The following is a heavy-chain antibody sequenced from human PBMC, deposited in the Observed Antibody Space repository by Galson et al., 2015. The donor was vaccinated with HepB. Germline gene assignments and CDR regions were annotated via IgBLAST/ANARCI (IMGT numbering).Heavy chain of an antibody. CDR2: FDPEDGET. CDR3: ATPGMGGDYGPLDY. D-gene: IGHD4-17*01. J-gene: IGHJ4*02. V-gene: IGHV1-24*01. Sequence: SVKVSCKVSGYTLTELSMHWVRQAPGKGLEWMGGFDPEDGETIYAQKFQGRVTMTEDTSTDTAYMELSSLRSEDTAVYYCATPGMGGDYGPLDYWGQGTLVTVSS. CDR1: GYTLTELS.